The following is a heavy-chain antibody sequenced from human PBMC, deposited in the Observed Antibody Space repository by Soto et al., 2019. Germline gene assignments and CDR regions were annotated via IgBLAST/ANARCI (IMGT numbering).Heavy chain of an antibody. V-gene: IGHV3-7*03. CDR1: GFTFSSHW. D-gene: IGHD3-3*01. CDR3: ASRPSDRNYYGVFDY. CDR2: IKQDGSEE. Sequence: LRLSCTASGFTFSSHWVTWVRQAPGKALEWVANIKQDGSEEYYVDSVKGRFTISRDNAKNSLFLQMNSLRAEDTAVYYCASRPSDRNYYGVFDYWGQGTLVTVSS. J-gene: IGHJ4*02.